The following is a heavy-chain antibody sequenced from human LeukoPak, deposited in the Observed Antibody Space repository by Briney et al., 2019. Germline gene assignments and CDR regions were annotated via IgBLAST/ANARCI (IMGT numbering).Heavy chain of an antibody. J-gene: IGHJ3*02. D-gene: IGHD4-17*01. CDR2: IRYDGSNK. CDR3: ARDVVTTSRFGAFDI. Sequence: PGGSLRLSCAASGFTFSSYGMHWVRQAPGKGLEWVAFIRYDGSNKYYADSVKGRFTISRDNSKNTLYLQMNSLRAEDTAVYYCARDVVTTSRFGAFDIWGQGTMVTVSS. V-gene: IGHV3-30*02. CDR1: GFTFSSYG.